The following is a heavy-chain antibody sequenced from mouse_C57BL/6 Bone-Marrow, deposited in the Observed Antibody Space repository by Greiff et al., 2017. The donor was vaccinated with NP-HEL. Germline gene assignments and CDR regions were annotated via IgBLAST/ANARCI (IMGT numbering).Heavy chain of an antibody. CDR3: ARENYDSPWFAY. D-gene: IGHD2-4*01. CDR2: IDPSDSET. J-gene: IGHJ3*01. CDR1: GYTFTSYW. V-gene: IGHV1-52*01. Sequence: QVQLQQPGAELVRPGSSVKLSCKASGYTFTSYWMHWVKQRPIQGLEWIGNIDPSDSETHYNQKFKDKATLTVDKSSSTAYMQLSSLTSEDSAVYYGARENYDSPWFAYWGQGTLVTVSA.